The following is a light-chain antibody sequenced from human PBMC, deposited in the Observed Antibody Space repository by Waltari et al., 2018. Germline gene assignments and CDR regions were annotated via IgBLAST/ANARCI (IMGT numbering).Light chain of an antibody. Sequence: SYELTQPPSVSVSPGQTAGITCSGDALPKRYAYWYQQKPGQAPVLVIYKDIERPSGIPERFSGSRSGTTVTLTISGVQAEDEADYYCQSADSSGTYVVFGGGTKLTVL. V-gene: IGLV3-25*03. CDR3: QSADSSGTYVV. CDR2: KDI. J-gene: IGLJ2*01. CDR1: ALPKRY.